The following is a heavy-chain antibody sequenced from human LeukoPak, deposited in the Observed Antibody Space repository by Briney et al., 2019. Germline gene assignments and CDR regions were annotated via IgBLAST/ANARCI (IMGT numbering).Heavy chain of an antibody. J-gene: IGHJ6*03. CDR2: SRDKANSYTT. CDR1: GFTFSDHY. V-gene: IGHV3-72*01. D-gene: IGHD6-19*01. CDR3: TRDSDYYYMDV. Sequence: GGSLRLSCAASGFTFSDHYMDWVRQAPGKGLEWVGRSRDKANSYTTEYAAPVKGRFTISRDDSKDSLYLQMTSLKTEDTAVYYCTRDSDYYYMDVWGKGTTVTVS.